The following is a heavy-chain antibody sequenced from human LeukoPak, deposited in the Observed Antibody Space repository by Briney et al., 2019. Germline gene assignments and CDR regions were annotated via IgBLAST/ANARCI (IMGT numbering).Heavy chain of an antibody. CDR3: ARGDSSGWHYYFDY. D-gene: IGHD6-19*01. Sequence: GGSLRLSCAASGFTFSSYSMNWVRQAPGKGLEWVSSISSSSSYIYYADSVKGRFTISRDNAKNSLYLQVNSLRAEDTAVYYCARGDSSGWHYYFDYWGQGTLVTVSS. CDR2: ISSSSSYI. V-gene: IGHV3-21*01. J-gene: IGHJ4*02. CDR1: GFTFSSYS.